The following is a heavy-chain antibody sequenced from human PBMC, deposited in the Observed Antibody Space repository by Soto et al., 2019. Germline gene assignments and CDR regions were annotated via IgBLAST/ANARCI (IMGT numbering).Heavy chain of an antibody. D-gene: IGHD6-13*01. CDR3: ARTFGKAAAVAWFDP. CDR1: GFTFSSYS. V-gene: IGHV3-21*01. Sequence: EVQLVESGGGLVKPGGSLRLSCAASGFTFSSYSMNWVRQAPGKGLEWVSSISSSSSYIYYADSVKGRFTISRDNAKNSLYLQMNSLRAEDTAVYYCARTFGKAAAVAWFDPWGQGTLVTVSS. CDR2: ISSSSSYI. J-gene: IGHJ5*02.